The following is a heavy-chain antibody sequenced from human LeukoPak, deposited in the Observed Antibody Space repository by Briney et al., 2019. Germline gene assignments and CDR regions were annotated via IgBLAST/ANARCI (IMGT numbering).Heavy chain of an antibody. J-gene: IGHJ6*03. CDR1: GYTFTSNY. Sequence: ASVKVSCKSTGYTFTSNYMHWVRQAPGQGLEWMGIINPSGGSTSYAQKFQGRVTMTRDTSTGTVYMELSSLRSEDTAVYYWASSMGYYIDGWSKGTTVTIS. CDR2: INPSGGST. V-gene: IGHV1-46*03. CDR3: ASSMGYYIDG.